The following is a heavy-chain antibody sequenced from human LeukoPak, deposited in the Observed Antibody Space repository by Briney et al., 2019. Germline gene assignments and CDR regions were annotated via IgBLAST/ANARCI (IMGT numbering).Heavy chain of an antibody. Sequence: GGSLRLSCAASGFPISTNGMSWVRQAPGKGLEWVSGIVGGDGGTYYADSVKGRFIISRDNAKNSLYLQMNSLRAEDTAVYYCARDPYSGGYGPYYYYYMDVWGKGTTVTISS. CDR2: IVGGDGGT. J-gene: IGHJ6*03. CDR1: GFPISTNG. CDR3: ARDPYSGGYGPYYYYYMDV. D-gene: IGHD1-26*01. V-gene: IGHV3-23*01.